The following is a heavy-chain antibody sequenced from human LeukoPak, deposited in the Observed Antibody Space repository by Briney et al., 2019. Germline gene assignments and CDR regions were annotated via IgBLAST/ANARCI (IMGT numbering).Heavy chain of an antibody. CDR1: GGTFNSYT. Sequence: SVKVSCKSSGGTFNSYTVTWVRQAPGQGLEWMGGIIPIFGTANYAQKFQGRVTITTDDSTRTAYMELSSLRSEDTAVYYCVLDPRFSEWLFNYWGQGTLVTVSS. J-gene: IGHJ4*02. D-gene: IGHD3-3*01. CDR3: VLDPRFSEWLFNY. CDR2: IIPIFGTA. V-gene: IGHV1-69*05.